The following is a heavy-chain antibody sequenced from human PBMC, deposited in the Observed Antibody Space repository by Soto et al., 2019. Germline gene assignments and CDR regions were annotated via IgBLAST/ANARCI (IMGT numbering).Heavy chain of an antibody. CDR3: ARGPLGYCSGGSCYSGGWFDP. V-gene: IGHV4-59*01. J-gene: IGHJ5*02. Sequence: QVQLQESGPGLVKPSETLSLTCTVSGGSISSYYWSWIRQPPGKGLEWIGYIDYSGSTNYNPSLKGRVTISVDTSKNQFSLKLSSVNAADTAVYYCARGPLGYCSGGSCYSGGWFDPWGQGTLVTVSS. CDR2: IDYSGST. D-gene: IGHD2-15*01. CDR1: GGSISSYY.